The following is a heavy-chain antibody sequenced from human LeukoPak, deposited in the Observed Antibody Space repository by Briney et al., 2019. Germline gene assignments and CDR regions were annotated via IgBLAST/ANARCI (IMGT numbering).Heavy chain of an antibody. D-gene: IGHD3-10*01. CDR2: IYISGST. CDR1: GGSISSYY. Sequence: PSVTLSLTCTVSGGSISSYYWSWIRQAAGKGLEWIGRIYISGSTNYNPSLKRRVTISVDTSKNQFSLKLSSVTAADTAVYFCARFSMLRGVDYWGQGTLVTVSS. J-gene: IGHJ4*02. CDR3: ARFSMLRGVDY. V-gene: IGHV4-4*07.